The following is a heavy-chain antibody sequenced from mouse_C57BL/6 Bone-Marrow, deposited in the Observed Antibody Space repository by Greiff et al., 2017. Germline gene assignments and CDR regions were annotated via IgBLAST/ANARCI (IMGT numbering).Heavy chain of an antibody. D-gene: IGHD6-5*01. CDR1: GYTFTSYW. CDR2: IDPSDSYT. Sequence: QVQLQQPGAELVKPGASVKLSCKASGYTFTSYWMQWVKQRPGQGLEWIGEIDPSDSYTNYNQKFKGKATLTVDTSSSTAYMQLSSLTSEDSAVYYCAISYRGFAYWGQGTLVTVSA. V-gene: IGHV1-50*01. CDR3: AISYRGFAY. J-gene: IGHJ3*01.